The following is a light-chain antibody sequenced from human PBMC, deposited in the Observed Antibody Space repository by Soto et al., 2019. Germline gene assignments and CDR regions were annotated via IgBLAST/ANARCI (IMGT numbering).Light chain of an antibody. V-gene: IGLV2-14*01. CDR2: DVS. CDR1: SSDVGGYNY. J-gene: IGLJ2*01. CDR3: SSYTTSSPYVV. Sequence: QSALTQPASGSGSPGQSITISCTGTSSDVGGYNYVSWYQQHPGKAPKLMIYDVSNRPSGVSNRFSGSKSGNTASLTISGLQAEDEADYYCSSYTTSSPYVVFGGGTQLTVL.